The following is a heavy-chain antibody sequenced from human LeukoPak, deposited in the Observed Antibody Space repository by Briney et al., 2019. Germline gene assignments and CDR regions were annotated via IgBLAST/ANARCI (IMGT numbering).Heavy chain of an antibody. J-gene: IGHJ4*02. Sequence: PSETLSLTCAVYGGSFSGYYWSWIRQPSGKGLEWIGEINHSGSTNYNPSLKSRVTISVDTSKNQFSLKLSSVTAADTAVYYCARGSSGWYDFDYWGQGTLVTVSS. D-gene: IGHD6-19*01. V-gene: IGHV4-34*01. CDR1: GGSFSGYY. CDR2: INHSGST. CDR3: ARGSSGWYDFDY.